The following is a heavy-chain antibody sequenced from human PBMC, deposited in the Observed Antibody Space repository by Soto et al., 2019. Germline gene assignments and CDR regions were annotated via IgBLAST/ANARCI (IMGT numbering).Heavy chain of an antibody. Sequence: PSETLSLTCTVSGGSIASGDYYWSWIRQPPGKGLEWIGYMYYTGSTYYNPSLKSQFTISVDASKNQFSLKLSSVTAADTAVYYCARAFDDSSGFYGGLGYWGQGTLVTVSS. D-gene: IGHD3-22*01. CDR1: GGSIASGDYY. CDR3: ARAFDDSSGFYGGLGY. V-gene: IGHV4-30-4*01. CDR2: MYYTGST. J-gene: IGHJ4*02.